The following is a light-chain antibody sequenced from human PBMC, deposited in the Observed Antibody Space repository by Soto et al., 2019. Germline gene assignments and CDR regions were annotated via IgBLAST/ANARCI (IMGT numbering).Light chain of an antibody. V-gene: IGKV3-20*01. CDR1: QSLSKTY. CDR3: QQYVSPPWT. J-gene: IGKJ1*01. CDR2: GAS. Sequence: EIVLMQSPGTLSLSPGERATLSCRASQSLSKTYLAWYQKKPGQAPRLLIDGASSRATGTPDRFSGSGSGTDFTLTISRLEPEDFAVYYCQQYVSPPWTFGQGTKV.